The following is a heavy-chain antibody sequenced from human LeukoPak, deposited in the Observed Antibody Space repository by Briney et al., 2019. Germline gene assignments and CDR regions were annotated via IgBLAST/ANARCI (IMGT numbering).Heavy chain of an antibody. V-gene: IGHV6-1*01. J-gene: IGHJ4*02. Sequence: SQTLSLTCAISGDSVSSNSAAWNWIRQSPSRGFEWLGRTYYRSKWNNDYAVSVKSRIIINPDTSKNQFSLQLDSVTPEDTAVYCCAGGGGHFDNWGQGTLVTVSS. CDR3: AGGGGHFDN. D-gene: IGHD3-16*01. CDR2: TYYRSKWNN. CDR1: GDSVSSNSAA.